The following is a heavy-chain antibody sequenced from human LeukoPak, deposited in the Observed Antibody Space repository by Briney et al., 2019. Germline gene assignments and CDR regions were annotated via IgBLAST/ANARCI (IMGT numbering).Heavy chain of an antibody. Sequence: GASVKVSCKASGGTFSSYAISWVRQAPGQGLEWMGRIIPIFGIANYAQKFQGRVTITADESTSTAYMELSSLRSEDTAVYYCAQGRVGYDRYSADNWGQGTLVTVSS. CDR2: IIPIFGIA. V-gene: IGHV1-69*13. CDR3: AQGRVGYDRYSADN. CDR1: GGTFSSYA. J-gene: IGHJ4*02. D-gene: IGHD5-12*01.